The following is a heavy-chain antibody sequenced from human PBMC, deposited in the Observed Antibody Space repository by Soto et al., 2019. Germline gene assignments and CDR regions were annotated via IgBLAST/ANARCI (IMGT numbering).Heavy chain of an antibody. V-gene: IGHV3-33*06. D-gene: IGHD3-16*02. CDR3: VKAPPNDYFWGSYRPSDD. J-gene: IGHJ4*02. Sequence: QVQLVESGGGMVQPGASLRLSCAASGFIFSSYGMDWVRQAPGKGLEWVAAIWFDGNDKYYADSVKGRFTISTDNSKNTLFPQMNSLRVEETAVYYCVKAPPNDYFWGSYRPSDDWGQGTLVTVSS. CDR1: GFIFSSYG. CDR2: IWFDGNDK.